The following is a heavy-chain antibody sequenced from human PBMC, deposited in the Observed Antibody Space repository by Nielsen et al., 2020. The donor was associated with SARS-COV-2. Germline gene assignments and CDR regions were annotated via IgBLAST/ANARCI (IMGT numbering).Heavy chain of an antibody. CDR2: IWYDGSNK. V-gene: IGHV3-33*01. Sequence: GGSLRLSCAASGFTFSSYGMHWVRQAPGKGLEWVAVIWYDGSNKYYADSVKGRFTISRDNSKNTLYLQMNSLRAEDTAVYYCARVGLELRVYYYYYMDVWGKGTTVTVSS. CDR3: ARVGLELRVYYYYYMDV. D-gene: IGHD1-7*01. CDR1: GFTFSSYG. J-gene: IGHJ6*03.